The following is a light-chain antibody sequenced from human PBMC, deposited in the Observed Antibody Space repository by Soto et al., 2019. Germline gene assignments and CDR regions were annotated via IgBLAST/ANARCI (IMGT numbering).Light chain of an antibody. CDR3: CSYTSSTNYV. J-gene: IGLJ1*01. Sequence: SALTQPASVSGFPGQSISISCTGASSDTSINNYVSWYQQHPGKAPKTILYEVSNRPSGISNRFSGAKSGNTASLTISGLQVEDEADYYCCSYTSSTNYVFGAGAKATVL. CDR2: EVS. CDR1: SSDTSINNY. V-gene: IGLV2-14*01.